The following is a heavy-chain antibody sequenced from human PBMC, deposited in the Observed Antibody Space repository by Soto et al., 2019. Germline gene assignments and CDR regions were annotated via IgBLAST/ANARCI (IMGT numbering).Heavy chain of an antibody. Sequence: QVQLVESGGGVVQPGRSLRLSCEASGFTFSSYAMHWVRQAPGKGLEWVAVISYDGSNKYYADSVKGRFTISRDNSKNTLYLQMNSLRAEDTAVYYCARRVGAITYYFDYWGQGTLVTVSS. D-gene: IGHD1-26*01. V-gene: IGHV3-30-3*01. CDR3: ARRVGAITYYFDY. J-gene: IGHJ4*02. CDR1: GFTFSSYA. CDR2: ISYDGSNK.